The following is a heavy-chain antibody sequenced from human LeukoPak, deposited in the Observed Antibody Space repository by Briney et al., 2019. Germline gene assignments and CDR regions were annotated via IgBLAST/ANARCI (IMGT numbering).Heavy chain of an antibody. J-gene: IGHJ4*02. CDR3: EKASIAAAFYYFDY. CDR2: IRYDGSNK. V-gene: IGHV3-30*02. Sequence: PGGSLRLSCTVSGFTLSTCGMHWVRQAPGKGLDGVAFIRYDGSNKYYADSVKGRFTISRDNSKNTLYLQMHSLTAENPAVFYCEKASIAAAFYYFDYWGQGTLVTVSS. CDR1: GFTLSTCG. D-gene: IGHD6-13*01.